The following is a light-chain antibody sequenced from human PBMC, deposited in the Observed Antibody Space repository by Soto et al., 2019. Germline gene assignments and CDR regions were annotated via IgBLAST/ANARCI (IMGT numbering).Light chain of an antibody. Sequence: EVVMTQSPATLSVSPGERATLSCRASQSVLNYHLGWYQQKPGQPPSLLIYGASNRATDIPDRFSGSGSWTDFTLTISGLEPEDFAVYFCLHYGTSTAYTFGQGTKLEIK. J-gene: IGKJ2*01. CDR1: QSVLNYH. CDR3: LHYGTSTAYT. V-gene: IGKV3-20*01. CDR2: GAS.